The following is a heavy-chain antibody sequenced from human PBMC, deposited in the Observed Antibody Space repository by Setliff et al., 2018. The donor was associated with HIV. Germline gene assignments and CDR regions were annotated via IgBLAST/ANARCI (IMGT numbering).Heavy chain of an antibody. D-gene: IGHD5-12*01. CDR3: ARGVYSGYEP. V-gene: IGHV1-3*01. CDR2: IDAGNGDT. CDR1: GYTFTSYA. Sequence: ASVKVSCKTSGYTFTSYAMHWVRQAPGQRLEWMGWIDAGNGDTKYSQNFQGRVTITGDTSASTAYMELSSLRSEDTAVYYCARGVYSGYEPCGQGTLVTVSS. J-gene: IGHJ5*02.